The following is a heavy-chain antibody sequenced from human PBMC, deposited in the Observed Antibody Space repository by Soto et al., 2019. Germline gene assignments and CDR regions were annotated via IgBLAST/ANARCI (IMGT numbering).Heavy chain of an antibody. Sequence: GGSLRLSCAAPGFTFSSYAMSWVRQAPGKGLEWVSAISGSGGSTYYADSVKGRFTISRDNSKNTLYLQMNSLRAEDTAVYYCAKDEVQFSLTPNWFDPWGQGTLVTVSS. D-gene: IGHD3-9*01. CDR2: ISGSGGST. CDR3: AKDEVQFSLTPNWFDP. V-gene: IGHV3-23*01. J-gene: IGHJ5*02. CDR1: GFTFSSYA.